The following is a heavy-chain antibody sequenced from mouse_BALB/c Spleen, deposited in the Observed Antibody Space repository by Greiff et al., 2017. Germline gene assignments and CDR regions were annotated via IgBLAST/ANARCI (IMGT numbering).Heavy chain of an antibody. V-gene: IGHV1-31*01. CDR2: INPYNGAT. Sequence: EVQLQQSGPELVKPGASVKISCKASGYSFTGYYMHWVKQSHVKSLEWIGRINPYNGATSYNQNFKDKASLTVDKSSSTAYMELHSLTSEDSAVYYCARCDGYSYYFDYWGQGTTLTVSS. CDR1: GYSFTGYY. CDR3: ARCDGYSYYFDY. D-gene: IGHD2-3*01. J-gene: IGHJ2*01.